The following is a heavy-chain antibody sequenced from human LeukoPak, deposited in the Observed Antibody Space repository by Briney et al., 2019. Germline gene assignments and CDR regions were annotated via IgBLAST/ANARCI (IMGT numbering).Heavy chain of an antibody. CDR1: GGSFSGYY. J-gene: IGHJ4*02. Sequence: PSETLSLTCAVYGGSFSGYYWSWIRQPPGKGLEWIGEINHSGSTNYNPSLKSRVTISVDTSKNQFSLKLSSVTAADTAVYYCARVSYDSSGPVTDYWGQGTLVTVSS. V-gene: IGHV4-34*01. CDR2: INHSGST. D-gene: IGHD3-22*01. CDR3: ARVSYDSSGPVTDY.